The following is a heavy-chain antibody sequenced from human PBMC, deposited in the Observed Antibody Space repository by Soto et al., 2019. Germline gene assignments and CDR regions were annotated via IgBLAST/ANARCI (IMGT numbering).Heavy chain of an antibody. CDR2: IGTAGDT. Sequence: EVQLVESGGGLVQPGGSLRLSCAASGFTFSSYDMHWVRQATGKGLEWVSAIGTAGDTYYPGSVKGRFTISRENAKNSLYLQMNSLRAGDTAVYYCARGNYGSGSRNWFDPWGQGTLVTVSS. CDR3: ARGNYGSGSRNWFDP. D-gene: IGHD3-10*01. V-gene: IGHV3-13*01. J-gene: IGHJ5*02. CDR1: GFTFSSYD.